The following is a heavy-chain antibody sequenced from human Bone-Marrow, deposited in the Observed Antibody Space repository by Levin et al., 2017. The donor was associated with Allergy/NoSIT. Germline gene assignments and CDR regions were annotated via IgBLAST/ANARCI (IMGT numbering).Heavy chain of an antibody. CDR2: INPKSGGT. CDR1: GYTLTAYY. V-gene: IGHV1-2*02. D-gene: IGHD3-10*01. J-gene: IGHJ4*02. Sequence: PGESLKISGKASGYTLTAYYIHWVRQAPGQGLEWMGWINPKSGGTKYAQKFQGRVTMTRDTSISTVYMEVSRLKSDDTAVYYCARDQAIYGSGSPDYWGQGTLVTVSA. CDR3: ARDQAIYGSGSPDY.